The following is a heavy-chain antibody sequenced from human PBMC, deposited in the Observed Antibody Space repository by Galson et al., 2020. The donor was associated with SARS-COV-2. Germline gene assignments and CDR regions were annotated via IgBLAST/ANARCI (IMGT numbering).Heavy chain of an antibody. D-gene: IGHD6-19*01. Sequence: SETLSLTCTVSGVSMNSPPHYWGWIRQPPGQRPEWIGISYYSGGPYYNPSLKSRLTISVDTSKNQFSLRLASVTAADTAVYYCVRAGSGGITDYWGQGTLVTVSS. CDR2: SYYSGGP. V-gene: IGHV4-39*07. CDR3: VRAGSGGITDY. CDR1: GVSMNSPPHY. J-gene: IGHJ4*02.